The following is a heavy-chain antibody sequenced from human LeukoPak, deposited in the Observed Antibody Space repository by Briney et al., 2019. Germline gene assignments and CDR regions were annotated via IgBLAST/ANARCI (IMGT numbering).Heavy chain of an antibody. CDR3: ATSASAPAYYYGLDV. CDR1: GYSLTELS. Sequence: ASVTVSCKVSGYSLTELSIHWVRQAPGKGLEWMGGLDPEDAEAIYAQRFQGRVTMTEDTSTDTAYMELSSLKSEDTAVYYCATSASAPAYYYGLDVWGRGTTVTVSS. V-gene: IGHV1-24*01. D-gene: IGHD2-15*01. J-gene: IGHJ6*02. CDR2: LDPEDAEA.